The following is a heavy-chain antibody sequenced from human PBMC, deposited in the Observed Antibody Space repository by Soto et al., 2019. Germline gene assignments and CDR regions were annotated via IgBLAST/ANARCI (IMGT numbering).Heavy chain of an antibody. CDR2: ITWNSGYI. V-gene: IGHV3-9*01. CDR3: AKALYGSSSSPIDF. D-gene: IGHD6-13*01. Sequence: LRLSCAASGFTFDDYAMHWVRQAPGKGLEWVSYITWNSGYIGYADSVKGRFTISRDNANNSLYLQMNSLKTEDTAFYYCAKALYGSSSSPIDFWGQGTLVTVSS. J-gene: IGHJ1*01. CDR1: GFTFDDYA.